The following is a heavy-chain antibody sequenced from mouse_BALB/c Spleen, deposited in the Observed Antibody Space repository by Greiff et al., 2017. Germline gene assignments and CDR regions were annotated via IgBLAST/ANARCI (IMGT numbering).Heavy chain of an antibody. CDR1: GFTFSSYA. J-gene: IGHJ1*01. CDR2: ISSGGSYT. V-gene: IGHV5-9-4*01. CDR3: AREGGPYFDV. Sequence: EVQGVESGGGLVKPGGSLKLSCAASGFTFSSYAMSWVRQSPEKRLEWVAEISSGGSYTYYPDTVTGRFTISRDNAKNTLYLEMSSLRSEDTAMYYCAREGGPYFDVWGAGTTVTVSS.